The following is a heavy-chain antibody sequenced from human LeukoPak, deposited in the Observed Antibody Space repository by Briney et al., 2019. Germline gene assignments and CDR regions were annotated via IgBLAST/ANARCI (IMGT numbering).Heavy chain of an antibody. Sequence: PSETLSLTCTVSGGSISSYYWSWIRQPPGKGLEWIGYIYYSGSTNYNPSLKSRVTISVDTSKNQFSLKLSSVTAADTAVYYCARNRDYGDYFDYWGRGTLVTVSS. V-gene: IGHV4-59*01. J-gene: IGHJ4*02. CDR2: IYYSGST. CDR1: GGSISSYY. CDR3: ARNRDYGDYFDY. D-gene: IGHD4-17*01.